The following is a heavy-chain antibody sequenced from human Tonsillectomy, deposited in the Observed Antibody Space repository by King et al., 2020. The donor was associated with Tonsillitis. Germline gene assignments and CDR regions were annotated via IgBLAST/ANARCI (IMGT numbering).Heavy chain of an antibody. CDR3: ARRAPGGEAVAWLSWFDP. D-gene: IGHD3-22*01. V-gene: IGHV5-10-1*03. CDR1: GYRFSNYW. Sequence: VQLVESGAEVKKPGESLRISCKASGYRFSNYWISWMRQMPGKGLEWMGTIDPSASLATYNPSFEGHVTMSLDTSITTAYLQFSSLKAPDSAIYYCARRAPGGEAVAWLSWFDPWGQGTLVAVSS. J-gene: IGHJ5*02. CDR2: IDPSASLA.